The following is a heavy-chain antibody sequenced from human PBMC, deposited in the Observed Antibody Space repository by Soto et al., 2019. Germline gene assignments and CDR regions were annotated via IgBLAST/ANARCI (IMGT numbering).Heavy chain of an antibody. Sequence: GSLRLSCAASGFTFSSYGMHWVRQAPGKGLEWVAVISYDGSNKYYADSVKGRFTISRDNSKNTLYLQMNSLRAEDTAVYYCAKGSVLRYFDWSYDAFDIWGQGTMVTVSS. D-gene: IGHD3-9*01. CDR2: ISYDGSNK. CDR3: AKGSVLRYFDWSYDAFDI. V-gene: IGHV3-30*18. J-gene: IGHJ3*02. CDR1: GFTFSSYG.